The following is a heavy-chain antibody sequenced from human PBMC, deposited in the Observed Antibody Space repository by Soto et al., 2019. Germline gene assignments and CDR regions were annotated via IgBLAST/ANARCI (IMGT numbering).Heavy chain of an antibody. J-gene: IGHJ3*02. Sequence: GGSLRLSCAASGFTFDDYAMHWVRQAPGKGLEWVSGISWNSGSIGYADSVKGRFTISRDNAKNSLYLQMNSLRAEDTALYYCAKGGSGSYYQDAFDIWGQGTMVTVSS. CDR1: GFTFDDYA. D-gene: IGHD3-10*01. CDR2: ISWNSGSI. V-gene: IGHV3-9*01. CDR3: AKGGSGSYYQDAFDI.